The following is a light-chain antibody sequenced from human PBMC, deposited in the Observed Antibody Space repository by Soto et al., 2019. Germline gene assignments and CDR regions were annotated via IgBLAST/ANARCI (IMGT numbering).Light chain of an antibody. V-gene: IGKV1-12*01. CDR1: QGISSW. J-gene: IGKJ5*01. CDR3: QQANSFPIT. CDR2: AAY. Sequence: DIQMTQSPSSVSASVGHRVTRTCRASQGISSWLSWYQQKPGKDPKLLIYAAYSFQSGVTSRFSGSGSGTDFTLTISSLQPEDFATYYCQQANSFPITVGQGTRLEIK.